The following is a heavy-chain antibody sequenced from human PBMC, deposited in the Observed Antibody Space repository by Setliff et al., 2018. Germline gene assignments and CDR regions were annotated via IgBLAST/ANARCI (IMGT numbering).Heavy chain of an antibody. D-gene: IGHD2-15*01. J-gene: IGHJ4*01. Sequence: SETLSLTCTVSDDSFTSSRYYWGWIRQAPGSGLEWIGSISYSGTPYYNASVESRFTISIDTSRNQFSLELRSVTVADTATYYCVRPGGTTVVARHFDYWGAGILVTVSS. CDR3: VRPGGTTVVARHFDY. CDR2: ISYSGTP. CDR1: DDSFTSSRYY. V-gene: IGHV4-39*01.